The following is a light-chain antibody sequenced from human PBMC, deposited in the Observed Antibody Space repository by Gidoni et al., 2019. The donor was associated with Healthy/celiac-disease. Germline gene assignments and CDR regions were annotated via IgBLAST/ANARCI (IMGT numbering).Light chain of an antibody. Sequence: QSVLTPPPPVSGAPGQRVTISCTGSSSNIGAGYDVHWYQQPPGTAPKLLIYGNSNRPSGVPDRFSGSKSGTSASLAITGLQAEDEADYYCQSYDSSLSAVVFGGGSKLTVL. CDR3: QSYDSSLSAVV. V-gene: IGLV1-40*01. CDR1: SSNIGAGYD. CDR2: GNS. J-gene: IGLJ2*01.